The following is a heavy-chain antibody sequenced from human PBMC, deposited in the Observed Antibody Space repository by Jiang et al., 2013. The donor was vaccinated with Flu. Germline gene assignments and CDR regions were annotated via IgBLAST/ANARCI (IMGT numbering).Heavy chain of an antibody. D-gene: IGHD5-18*01. J-gene: IGHJ4*02. Sequence: GPGLVKPSETLSLTCAVSGYSISSGYYWGWIRQPPGKGLEWIGSIYHSGSTYYNPSLKSRVTISVDTSKNQFSLKLSSVTAADTAVYYCAGREGYSYEFDYWGQGTLVTVSS. CDR3: AGREGYSYEFDY. CDR1: GYSISSGYY. CDR2: IYHSGST. V-gene: IGHV4-38-2*01.